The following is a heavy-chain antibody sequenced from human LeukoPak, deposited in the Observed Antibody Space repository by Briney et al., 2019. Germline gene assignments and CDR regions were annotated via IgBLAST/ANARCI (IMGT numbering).Heavy chain of an antibody. Sequence: GESLKISCKGSGYRFTSYWIGWVRPMPGKGLEWMGIIYPGDSDTRYSPPFQGQVTISADKSISTAHLQWSSLKASDTAMYYCARQQDSSGYYYDAFDIWGQGTMVTVSS. J-gene: IGHJ3*02. CDR1: GYRFTSYW. CDR3: ARQQDSSGYYYDAFDI. V-gene: IGHV5-51*01. CDR2: IYPGDSDT. D-gene: IGHD3-22*01.